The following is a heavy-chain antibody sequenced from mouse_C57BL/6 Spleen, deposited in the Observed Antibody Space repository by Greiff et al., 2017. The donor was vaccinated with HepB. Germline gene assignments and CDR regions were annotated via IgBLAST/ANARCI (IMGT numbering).Heavy chain of an antibody. V-gene: IGHV5-15*01. Sequence: EVKLMESGGGLVQPGGSLKLSCAASGFTFSDYGMAWVRQAPRKGPEWVAFISNLAYSIYYADTVTGRFTISRENAKNTLYLEMSSLRSEDTAMYYCARHNYGSSPLPMDYWGQGTSVTVSS. CDR1: GFTFSDYG. CDR2: ISNLAYSI. D-gene: IGHD1-1*01. J-gene: IGHJ4*01. CDR3: ARHNYGSSPLPMDY.